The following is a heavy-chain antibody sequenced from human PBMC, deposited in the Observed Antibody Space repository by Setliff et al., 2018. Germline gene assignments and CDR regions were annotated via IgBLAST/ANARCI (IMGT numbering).Heavy chain of an antibody. CDR1: GGSFSTYY. Sequence: SETLSLTCAVYGGSFSTYYWIWIRQPPGKGLGWIGFIFSSGTTSYNPSLMSRVFMSIDTSQNQVSLRLSSVTAADTAVYYCVRGANDILTTYALDIWGEGTMVTVSS. CDR2: IFSSGTT. D-gene: IGHD3-9*01. CDR3: VRGANDILTTYALDI. J-gene: IGHJ3*02. V-gene: IGHV4-59*04.